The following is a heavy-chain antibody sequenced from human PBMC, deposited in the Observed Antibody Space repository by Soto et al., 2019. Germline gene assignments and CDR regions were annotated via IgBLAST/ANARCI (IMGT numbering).Heavy chain of an antibody. Sequence: SETLSLTCTVSGGSISSYYWSWIRQPPGKGLEWIGYIYYSGSTNYNPSLKSRVTISVDTSKNQFSLKLSSVTAADTAVYYCARFPASVDYYYGMDVWGQGTTVTVSS. D-gene: IGHD2-15*01. J-gene: IGHJ6*02. CDR2: IYYSGST. CDR3: ARFPASVDYYYGMDV. V-gene: IGHV4-59*08. CDR1: GGSISSYY.